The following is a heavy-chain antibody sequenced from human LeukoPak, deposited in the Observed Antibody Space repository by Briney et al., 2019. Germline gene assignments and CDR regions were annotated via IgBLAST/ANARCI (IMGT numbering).Heavy chain of an antibody. CDR3: VRDLGLTISANWFDP. V-gene: IGHV4-38-2*02. CDR1: GYSISSDHF. D-gene: IGHD3-3*01. Sequence: SETLSLTCAVSGYSISSDHFWGWIRQPPGKGLEWIGTIFHTGSAYYNSSLTGRVTISVDTSKNQFSLKLNSMTAADTAFYYCVRDLGLTISANWFDPWGQGILVTVSS. J-gene: IGHJ5*02. CDR2: IFHTGSA.